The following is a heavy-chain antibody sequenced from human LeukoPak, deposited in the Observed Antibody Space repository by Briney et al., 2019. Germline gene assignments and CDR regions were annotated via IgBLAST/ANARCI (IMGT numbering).Heavy chain of an antibody. CDR3: ARDPESGTTYYYYYYYMDV. CDR1: GYTFTSYG. Sequence: GAPVKVSCKASGYTFTSYGISWVRQAPGQGLEWMGWISAYNGNTNYAQKLQGRVTMTTDTSTSTAYMELRSLRSDDTAVYYCARDPESGTTYYYYYYYMDVWGKGTTVTVSS. J-gene: IGHJ6*03. D-gene: IGHD1-14*01. V-gene: IGHV1-18*01. CDR2: ISAYNGNT.